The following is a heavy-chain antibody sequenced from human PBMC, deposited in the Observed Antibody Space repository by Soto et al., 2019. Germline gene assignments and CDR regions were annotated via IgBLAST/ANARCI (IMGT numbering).Heavy chain of an antibody. D-gene: IGHD3-22*01. J-gene: IGHJ6*02. Sequence: GASVKVSCKASGYTFTSYYMHWVRQAPGQGLEWMGIINPSCGSTSYAQKFQGRVTMTRDTSTSTVYMELSSLRSEDTAVYYCAREVITMIVVVIPPGYGMDVWGQGTTVTV. CDR3: AREVITMIVVVIPPGYGMDV. CDR1: GYTFTSYY. CDR2: INPSCGST. V-gene: IGHV1-46*01.